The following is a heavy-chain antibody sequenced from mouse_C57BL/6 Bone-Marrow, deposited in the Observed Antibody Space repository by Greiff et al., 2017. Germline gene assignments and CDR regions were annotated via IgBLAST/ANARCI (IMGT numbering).Heavy chain of an antibody. CDR2: IDPSDSET. Sequence: QVQLQQPGAELVMPGSSVKLSCKASGYTFTSYWMHWVKQRPIQGLEWIGNIDPSDSETHYNQKFKDKATLTVDKSSSTAYMQLSSLTSEDSAVYYCARDRYYYGSSLWYFDVWGTGTTVTVSS. J-gene: IGHJ1*03. V-gene: IGHV1-52*01. CDR1: GYTFTSYW. CDR3: ARDRYYYGSSLWYFDV. D-gene: IGHD1-1*01.